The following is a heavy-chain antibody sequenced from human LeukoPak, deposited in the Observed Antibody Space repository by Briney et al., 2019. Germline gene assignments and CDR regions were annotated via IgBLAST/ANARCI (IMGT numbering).Heavy chain of an antibody. CDR3: ARPITDYDSYGMDV. CDR2: INPNSGGT. J-gene: IGHJ6*02. D-gene: IGHD3-3*01. Sequence: ASVKVPCKASGYTFTGYYMHCVRQAPGQGLEWMGWINPNSGGTNYAQKFQGRVTMTRDTSISTAYMELSRLRSDDTAVYYCARPITDYDSYGMDVWGQGTTVTVSS. CDR1: GYTFTGYY. V-gene: IGHV1-2*02.